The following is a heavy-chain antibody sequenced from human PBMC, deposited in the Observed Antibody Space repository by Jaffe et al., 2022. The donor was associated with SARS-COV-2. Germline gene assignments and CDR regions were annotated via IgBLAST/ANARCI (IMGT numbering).Heavy chain of an antibody. Sequence: QMQLVQSGPEVKKPGTSVKVSCKASGFTFTSSAMQWVRQARGQRLEWIGWIVVGSGNTNYAQKFQERVTITRDMSTSTAYMELSSLRSEDTAVYYCAAVLALGGGYYTLDYWGQGTLVTVSS. V-gene: IGHV1-58*02. CDR3: AAVLALGGGYYTLDY. J-gene: IGHJ4*02. D-gene: IGHD3-3*01. CDR1: GFTFTSSA. CDR2: IVVGSGNT.